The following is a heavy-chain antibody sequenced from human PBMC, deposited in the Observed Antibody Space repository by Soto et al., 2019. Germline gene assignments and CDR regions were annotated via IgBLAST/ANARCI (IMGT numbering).Heavy chain of an antibody. J-gene: IGHJ4*02. Sequence: GGSLRLSWAASGFTFSTFAMHWVRQAPSKGLEWVAVISYDATNKFYADSVKGRLTISRDNSENTLYLQVTSLRSEDTAVYYCTVAASSGLDYRCQGALVTVSS. V-gene: IGHV3-30-3*01. CDR3: TVAASSGLDY. CDR2: ISYDATNK. CDR1: GFTFSTFA. D-gene: IGHD6-25*01.